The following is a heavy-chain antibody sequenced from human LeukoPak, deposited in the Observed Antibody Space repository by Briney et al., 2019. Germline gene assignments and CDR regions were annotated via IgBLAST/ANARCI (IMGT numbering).Heavy chain of an antibody. V-gene: IGHV1-18*01. CDR2: ISADNGNT. J-gene: IGHJ4*02. Sequence: GASVKVSCKASGGTFSSYAISWVRQAPGQGLEWMGWISADNGNTNYAQKLQGRVTMTTDTSTSTAYMELRSLRSDDTAVYYCAREHVMYYDSSGYYFDYWGQGTLVTVSS. D-gene: IGHD3-22*01. CDR3: AREHVMYYDSSGYYFDY. CDR1: GGTFSSYA.